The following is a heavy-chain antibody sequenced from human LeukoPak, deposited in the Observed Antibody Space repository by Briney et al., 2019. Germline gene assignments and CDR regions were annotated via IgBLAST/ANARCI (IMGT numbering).Heavy chain of an antibody. V-gene: IGHV3-7*01. Sequence: GGSLRLSCAASGFTFSSYWMSWVRQAPGKGLEWVAYIRQDGTEQDYVDSVKGRFTISRDNAKNSLYLQMNSLRAEDTAVYYCAELGITMIGGVWGKGTTVTISS. CDR2: IRQDGTEQ. CDR1: GFTFSSYW. CDR3: AELGITMIGGV. D-gene: IGHD3-10*02. J-gene: IGHJ6*04.